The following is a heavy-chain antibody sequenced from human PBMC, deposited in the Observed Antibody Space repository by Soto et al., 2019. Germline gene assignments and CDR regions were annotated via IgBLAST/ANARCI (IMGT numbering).Heavy chain of an antibody. Sequence: SLKVSCKASGGTFSSYAISWVRQAPGQGLEWMGGIIPIFGTANYAQKFQGRVTITADESTSTAYMELSSLRSEDTAVYYCARELFCSGDSYSELGMDVWGQGTTVTVSS. CDR1: GGTFSSYA. CDR3: ARELFCSGDSYSELGMDV. V-gene: IGHV1-69*13. CDR2: IIPIFGTA. J-gene: IGHJ6*02. D-gene: IGHD2-15*01.